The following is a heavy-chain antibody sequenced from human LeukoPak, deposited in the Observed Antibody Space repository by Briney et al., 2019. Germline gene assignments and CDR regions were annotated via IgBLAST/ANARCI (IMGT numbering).Heavy chain of an antibody. CDR3: AKDGQAFNSNWDYFDS. D-gene: IGHD7-27*01. V-gene: IGHV3-23*01. CDR2: IGNTET. J-gene: IGHJ4*02. CDR1: GFTFSTFA. Sequence: GGSLRLSCVASGFTFSTFAMSWARQAPGKGLEWVSSIGNTETYYADSVKGRFTISRDNSKITIYLHMNNLRAEDTARYYCAKDGQAFNSNWDYFDSWGQGTLVTVSS.